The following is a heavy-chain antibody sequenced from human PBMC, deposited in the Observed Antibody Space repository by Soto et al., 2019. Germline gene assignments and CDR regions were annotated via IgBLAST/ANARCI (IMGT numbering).Heavy chain of an antibody. Sequence: QVQLQESGPGLVKPSQTLSLTCIVSGGSISNVNDCWSWIRQRPDKGLEWIGHIYSGGSIYTNPSLTIRVTMSVATSKNQFSLQLSSVSAADTAVYYCARGPSGDKVDYWGQGTLVTVSS. D-gene: IGHD7-27*01. J-gene: IGHJ4*02. CDR2: IYSGGSI. CDR3: ARGPSGDKVDY. V-gene: IGHV4-30-4*01. CDR1: GGSISNVNDC.